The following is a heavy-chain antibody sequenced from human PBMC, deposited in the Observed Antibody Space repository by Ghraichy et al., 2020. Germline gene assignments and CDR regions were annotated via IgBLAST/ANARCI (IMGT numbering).Heavy chain of an antibody. D-gene: IGHD6-13*01. CDR1: GFTVSSNY. V-gene: IGHV3-53*01. CDR2: IYSGGST. Sequence: GGSLRLSCAASGFTVSSNYMSWVRQAPGKGLEWVSVIYSGGSTYYADSVKGRFTISRDNSKNTLYLQMNSLRAEDTAVYYCARDFSRARIATHGMDVWGQGTTVTVSS. CDR3: ARDFSRARIATHGMDV. J-gene: IGHJ6*02.